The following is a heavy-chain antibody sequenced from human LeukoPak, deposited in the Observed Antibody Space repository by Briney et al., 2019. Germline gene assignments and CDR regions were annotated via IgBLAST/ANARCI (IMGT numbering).Heavy chain of an antibody. V-gene: IGHV3-30*04. Sequence: PGGSLRLSCAASGFTFSSYAMHWVRQAPGKGLEWVAVISYDGSNKYYADSVKGRFTISRDNSKNTLYLQMNSLRAEDTAVYYCAKDMRSGSYGALNWFDPWGQGTLVTVSS. CDR1: GFTFSSYA. CDR2: ISYDGSNK. J-gene: IGHJ5*02. D-gene: IGHD3-10*01. CDR3: AKDMRSGSYGALNWFDP.